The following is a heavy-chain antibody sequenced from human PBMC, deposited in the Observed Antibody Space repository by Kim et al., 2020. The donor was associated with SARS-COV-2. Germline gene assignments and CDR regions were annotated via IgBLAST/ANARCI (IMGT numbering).Heavy chain of an antibody. J-gene: IGHJ5*02. CDR2: ISAYNGNT. Sequence: ASVKVSCKASGYTFTSYGISWVRQAPGQGLEWMGWISAYNGNTNYAQKLQGRVTMTTDTSTSTAYMELRSLRSDDTAVYYCARNEILGRGRDTVDSWFDPWGQGTLVTVSS. CDR1: GYTFTSYG. CDR3: ARNEILGRGRDTVDSWFDP. V-gene: IGHV1-18*04. D-gene: IGHD3-9*01.